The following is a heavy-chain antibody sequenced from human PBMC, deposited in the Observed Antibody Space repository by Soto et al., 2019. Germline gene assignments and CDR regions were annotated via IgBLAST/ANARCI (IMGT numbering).Heavy chain of an antibody. CDR1: VDIVSSNSAA. V-gene: IGHV6-1*01. CDR3: AREGNWSPYSSSSWFQH. CDR2: TYYRSKWYN. J-gene: IGHJ1*01. D-gene: IGHD6-13*01. Sequence: SQTLSLTCAISVDIVSSNSAAWNCIRQSPSRGLEWLGRTYYRSKWYNDYAVSVKSRITINPDTSKNQFSLQLNSVTPEDTAVYYCAREGNWSPYSSSSWFQHWGQGTLVTVSS.